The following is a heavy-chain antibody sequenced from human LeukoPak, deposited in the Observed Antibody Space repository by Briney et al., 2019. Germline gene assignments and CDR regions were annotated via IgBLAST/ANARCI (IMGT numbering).Heavy chain of an antibody. J-gene: IGHJ6*03. CDR3: ASIPYCSSTSCYPYYYYYYMDV. CDR2: PTPSDGDT. D-gene: IGHD2-2*01. CDR1: GYTFTTYY. Sequence: GASVKVSCKASGYTFTTYYIHWVRQAPGQGLEWMGIPTPSDGDTSYSQKFQGRVTMTRDMSTSTAYMELSSLRSEDTAVYYCASIPYCSSTSCYPYYYYYYMDVWGKGTTVTVSS. V-gene: IGHV1-46*01.